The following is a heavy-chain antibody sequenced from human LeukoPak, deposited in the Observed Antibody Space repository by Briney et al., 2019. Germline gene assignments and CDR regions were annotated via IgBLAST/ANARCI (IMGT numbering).Heavy chain of an antibody. CDR2: INPNSGGT. D-gene: IGHD3-22*01. CDR1: GYTFTGYY. CDR3: ARGSPYWNTMIVVGWFDP. J-gene: IGHJ5*02. Sequence: ASVKVSCKASGYTFTGYYMHWVRQAPGQGLEWMGWINPNSGGTNYAQKFQGGVTMTRDTSISTAYMELSRLRSDDTAVYYCARGSPYWNTMIVVGWFDPWGQGTLVTVSS. V-gene: IGHV1-2*02.